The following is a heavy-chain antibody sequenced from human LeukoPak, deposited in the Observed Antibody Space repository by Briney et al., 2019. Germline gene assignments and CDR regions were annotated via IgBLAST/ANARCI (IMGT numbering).Heavy chain of an antibody. CDR3: AGDIAHLVYAFDI. CDR2: ISYDGSNK. J-gene: IGHJ3*02. CDR1: RFTFSSYG. V-gene: IGHV3-30*03. D-gene: IGHD2-15*01. Sequence: PGGSLRLSCAASRFTFSSYGVHWVSQAPGKGLEWVAVISYDGSNKYYADSVKGRFTISRDNSKNTLYLQMNSLRAGDTAVYYCAGDIAHLVYAFDIWGQGTTVTVSS.